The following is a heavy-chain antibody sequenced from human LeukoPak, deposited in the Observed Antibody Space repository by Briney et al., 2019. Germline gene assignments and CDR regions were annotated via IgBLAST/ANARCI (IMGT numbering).Heavy chain of an antibody. CDR3: VNLGYSD. CDR2: ISTSGTII. V-gene: IGHV3-48*03. CDR1: GFSRSGYE. D-gene: IGHD5-12*01. Sequence: PVGSLSLSCEASGFSRSGYEMTGVREAPGKGLEWVSYISTSGTIIYYADSVKGRFTVSRDNAKNSLYLQMNSLRVEDTAVYYCVNLGYSDGGQGTLVTVSS. J-gene: IGHJ4*02.